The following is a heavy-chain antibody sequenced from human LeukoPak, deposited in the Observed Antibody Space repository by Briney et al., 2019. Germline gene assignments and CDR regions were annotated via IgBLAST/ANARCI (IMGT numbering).Heavy chain of an antibody. D-gene: IGHD6-25*01. J-gene: IGHJ4*02. CDR1: GFTFSNYN. Sequence: GGSLRLSCAASGFTFSNYNMNWVRQAPGKGLELVGRIKSKVDGETIDYAAPVKDRFTISRDDSKNTVYLQMNSLKTEDTAVYFCCTGGYYLDYWGQGTLVTVSS. V-gene: IGHV3-15*07. CDR2: IKSKVDGETI. CDR3: CTGGYYLDY.